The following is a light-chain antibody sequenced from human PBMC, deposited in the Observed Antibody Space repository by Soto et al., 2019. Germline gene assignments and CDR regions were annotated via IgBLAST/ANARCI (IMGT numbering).Light chain of an antibody. V-gene: IGKV2-28*01. CDR1: QSLLHSNGYNY. CDR2: LGS. J-gene: IGKJ2*01. CDR3: MQALQTPYT. Sequence: DIVMTQSPLSLPVNSGEPASISCRSSQSLLHSNGYNYLNWYLQKAGQSPQLLIHLGSNRASGVPDRFSGSGSGTDFTLKISRVEAEDVGVYYCMQALQTPYTFGQGTKLDIK.